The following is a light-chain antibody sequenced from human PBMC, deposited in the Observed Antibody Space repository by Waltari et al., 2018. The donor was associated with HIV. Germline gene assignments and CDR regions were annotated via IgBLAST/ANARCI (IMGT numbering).Light chain of an antibody. Sequence: SHELTQPPSVSVSPGQTARHTCSGDALPKQYPYWYQQKPGKAPVLVIYKDSERPSGIPERFSGSSSGTTVTLTISGVQAEDEADYYCQSADSSGTYVVFGGGTKLTVL. CDR2: KDS. CDR1: ALPKQY. V-gene: IGLV3-25*03. CDR3: QSADSSGTYVV. J-gene: IGLJ2*01.